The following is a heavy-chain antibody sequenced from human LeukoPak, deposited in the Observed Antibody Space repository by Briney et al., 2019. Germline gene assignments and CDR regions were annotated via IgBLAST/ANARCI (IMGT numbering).Heavy chain of an antibody. CDR3: ASLPYSSSWPLPAYMDV. J-gene: IGHJ6*03. Sequence: PSETLSLTCTVSGGSISSSSYYWGWLRQPPGKGLEWIGNIYYSGSTYYNPSLKSRVTISVDTSKNQFSLKLSSVTAADTAVYYCASLPYSSSWPLPAYMDVWGKGTTVTVSS. CDR2: IYYSGST. D-gene: IGHD6-13*01. V-gene: IGHV4-39*07. CDR1: GGSISSSSYY.